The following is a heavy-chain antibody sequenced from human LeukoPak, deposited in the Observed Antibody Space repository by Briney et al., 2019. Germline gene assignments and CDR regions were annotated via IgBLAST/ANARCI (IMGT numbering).Heavy chain of an antibody. J-gene: IGHJ3*02. Sequence: ASVKVSCKASGYTFTSYGIGWVRQAPGQGLEWMGWISAYNGNTNYAQKLQGRVTMTTDTSTSTAYMELRSLRSDDTAVYYCAREGWYSSSWPDAFDIWGRGTMVTVSS. CDR3: AREGWYSSSWPDAFDI. V-gene: IGHV1-18*01. D-gene: IGHD6-13*01. CDR2: ISAYNGNT. CDR1: GYTFTSYG.